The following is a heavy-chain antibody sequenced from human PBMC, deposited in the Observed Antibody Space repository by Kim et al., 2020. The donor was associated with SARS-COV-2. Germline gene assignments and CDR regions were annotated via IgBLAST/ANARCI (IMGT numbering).Heavy chain of an antibody. J-gene: IGHJ4*02. CDR3: ARVGATGLSFDY. Sequence: NHSPSFQGHVTISADKSISTAYLQWSSLKASDTAMYYCARVGATGLSFDYWGQGTLVTVSS. V-gene: IGHV5-10-1*01. D-gene: IGHD1-26*01.